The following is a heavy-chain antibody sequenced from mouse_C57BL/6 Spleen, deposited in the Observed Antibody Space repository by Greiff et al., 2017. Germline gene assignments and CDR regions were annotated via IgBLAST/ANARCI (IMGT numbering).Heavy chain of an antibody. CDR2: IDPSDSYT. D-gene: IGHD1-1*01. J-gene: IGHJ4*01. CDR1: GYTFTSYW. V-gene: IGHV1-69*01. Sequence: QVQLQQPGAELVMPGASVKLSCKASGYTFTSYWMHWVKQRPGQGLEWIGEIDPSDSYTNYNQKFKGKSTLTVDKSSSTAYMQLSSLTSEDSAVYYCACTTVVATDYAMDYWGQGTSVTVSS. CDR3: ACTTVVATDYAMDY.